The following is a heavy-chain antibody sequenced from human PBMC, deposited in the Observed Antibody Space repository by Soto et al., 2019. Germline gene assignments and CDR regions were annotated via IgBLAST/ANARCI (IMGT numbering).Heavy chain of an antibody. Sequence: ASVTVSRKASVGTFRSYAISWLRPPPAQGLAGMGGIIPFFGTANYAQKFQGRVTITADESTSTAYMELSSLRSEDTAVYYCARDPCSGGSCYSDYYYYYGMDVWGQGTTVTVS. V-gene: IGHV1-69*13. CDR1: VGTFRSYA. CDR3: ARDPCSGGSCYSDYYYYYGMDV. CDR2: IIPFFGTA. J-gene: IGHJ6*02. D-gene: IGHD2-15*01.